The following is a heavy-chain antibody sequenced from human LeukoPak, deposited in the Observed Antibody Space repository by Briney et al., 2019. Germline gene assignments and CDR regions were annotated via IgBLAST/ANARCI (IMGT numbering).Heavy chain of an antibody. Sequence: GASVKVSCKASGYTFTGYYMHWVRQAPGQGLEWMGWINPNSGGTNYAQKFQGRVTMTRDTSISTAYMELSRLRSDDTAVYYCARDRTYYGSGATNWFDPWGQGTLVTVSS. D-gene: IGHD3-10*01. V-gene: IGHV1-2*02. CDR2: INPNSGGT. J-gene: IGHJ5*02. CDR1: GYTFTGYY. CDR3: ARDRTYYGSGATNWFDP.